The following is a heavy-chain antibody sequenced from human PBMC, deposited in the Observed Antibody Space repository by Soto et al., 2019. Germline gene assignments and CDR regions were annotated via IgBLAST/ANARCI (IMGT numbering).Heavy chain of an antibody. Sequence: GGSLRLSCAASGFTFSSYWMSWVRQAPGKGLEWVANIKQDGSEKYYVDSVKGRFTISRDNAKNSLYLQMNSLRAEDTAVYYCARDQRDGEYDFWSGYFDYWGQGTLVAVSS. V-gene: IGHV3-7*01. CDR2: IKQDGSEK. D-gene: IGHD3-3*01. CDR3: ARDQRDGEYDFWSGYFDY. J-gene: IGHJ4*02. CDR1: GFTFSSYW.